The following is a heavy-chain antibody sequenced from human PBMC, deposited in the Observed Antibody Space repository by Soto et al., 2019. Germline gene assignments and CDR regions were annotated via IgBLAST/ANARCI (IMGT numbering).Heavy chain of an antibody. J-gene: IGHJ6*03. Sequence: LSSASCSGTINSSYWTLIRQPPGKGLEWIGYIYYSGSTNYNPSLKSRVTISVDTSKNQFSLKLSSVTAADTAVYYCVIDVQEGTRDNVHYWAFRGNGTTVPVS. CDR3: VIDVQEGTRDNVHYWAF. V-gene: IGHV4-59*01. D-gene: IGHD4-17*01. CDR2: IYYSGST. CDR1: SGTINSSY.